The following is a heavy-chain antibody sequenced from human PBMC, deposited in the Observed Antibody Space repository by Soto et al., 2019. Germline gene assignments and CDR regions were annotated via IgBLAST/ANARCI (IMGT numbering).Heavy chain of an antibody. V-gene: IGHV1-69*06. Sequence: QVQLVQSGAEVKKQGSSVNVSCKASGGTFSSNAISWVRQAPGQGLEWMGGIIPIYTSPNYAQNFQGRVTVTADKATSTAYLELSRLKFADSAIYYCAVTVTGSRSPLAHWGRGTLVIVSS. CDR3: AVTVTGSRSPLAH. CDR2: IIPIYTSP. CDR1: GGTFSSNA. D-gene: IGHD3-9*01. J-gene: IGHJ4*02.